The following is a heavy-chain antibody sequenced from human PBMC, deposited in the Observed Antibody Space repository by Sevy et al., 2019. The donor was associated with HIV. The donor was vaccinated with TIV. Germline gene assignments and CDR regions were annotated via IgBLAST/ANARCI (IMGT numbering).Heavy chain of an antibody. Sequence: SETLSLTCTVSGGSISSSSYYWGWIRQPPGKGLEWIGSIYYSGSTNYNPSLKSRVTISVDTSKNQFSLKLSSVTAADTAVYYCASMDIAVAGSYTFDYWGQGTLVTVSS. J-gene: IGHJ4*02. CDR1: GGSISSSSYY. CDR2: IYYSGST. CDR3: ASMDIAVAGSYTFDY. D-gene: IGHD6-19*01. V-gene: IGHV4-39*01.